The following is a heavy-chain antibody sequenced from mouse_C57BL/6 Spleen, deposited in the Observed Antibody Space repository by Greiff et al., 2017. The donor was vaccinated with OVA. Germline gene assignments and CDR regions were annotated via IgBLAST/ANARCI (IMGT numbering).Heavy chain of an antibody. J-gene: IGHJ3*01. CDR2: IYPGDGDT. CDR3: ARERDYGNEGAWFAY. D-gene: IGHD2-1*01. V-gene: IGHV1-82*01. CDR1: GYAFSSSW. Sequence: QVQLQQSGPELVKPGASVKISCKASGYAFSSSWMNWVKQRPGKGLEWIGRIYPGDGDTNYNGKFKGKATLTADKSSSTAYMQLSSLTSEDSAVYFCARERDYGNEGAWFAYWGQGTLVTVSA.